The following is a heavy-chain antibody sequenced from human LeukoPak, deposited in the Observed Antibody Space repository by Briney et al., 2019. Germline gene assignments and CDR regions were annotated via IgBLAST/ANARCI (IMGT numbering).Heavy chain of an antibody. CDR2: IGTAGDT. CDR3: ARDRPDYGAERFAY. J-gene: IGHJ4*02. D-gene: IGHD4-17*01. CDR1: GFTFSNYD. Sequence: GGSLRLSCAASGFTFSNYDMHWVRQATGKGLEWVSGIGTAGDTYYPDSVKGRFTISRENAKNSLYLQMYSLRAEDTAVYYCARDRPDYGAERFAYWGQGTLVTVSS. V-gene: IGHV3-13*01.